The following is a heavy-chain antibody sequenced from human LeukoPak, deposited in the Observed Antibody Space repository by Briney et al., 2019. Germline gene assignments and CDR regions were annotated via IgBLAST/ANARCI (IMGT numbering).Heavy chain of an antibody. CDR3: ARPVWGAFDI. D-gene: IGHD3-16*01. Sequence: GGSLRLSCAASGFTFSSYSMNWVRQAPGKGLEWVSSISSSSSYIYYADSVKGRFTISRDNAKNSLYLQMNSLRAEDAAVYYCARPVWGAFDIWGQGTMVTVSS. V-gene: IGHV3-21*01. CDR1: GFTFSSYS. J-gene: IGHJ3*02. CDR2: ISSSSSYI.